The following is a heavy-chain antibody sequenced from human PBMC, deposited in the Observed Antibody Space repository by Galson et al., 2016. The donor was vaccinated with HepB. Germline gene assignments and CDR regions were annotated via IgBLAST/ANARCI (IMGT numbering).Heavy chain of an antibody. Sequence: SVKVSCKASGYTFTNYGMSWVRQAPGKGLEWMGWISTYNGAPNYAQKFQDRVTMTTDTSTTTAYVELRSLRSDDTAVYYCAREAPITSVLRWFDPWGQGTLVTVSS. CDR1: GYTFTNYG. CDR3: AREAPITSVLRWFDP. V-gene: IGHV1-18*04. J-gene: IGHJ5*02. D-gene: IGHD2-2*02. CDR2: ISTYNGAP.